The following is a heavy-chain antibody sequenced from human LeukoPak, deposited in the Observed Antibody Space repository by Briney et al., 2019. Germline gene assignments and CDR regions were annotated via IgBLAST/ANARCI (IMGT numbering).Heavy chain of an antibody. CDR2: IRYDGSNK. CDR1: GFTFSSYG. Sequence: GGSLRLSCAASGFTFSSYGMHWVRQAPGKGLEWVAFIRYDGSNKYYADSVKGRFTISRDNSKNTLYLQMNSLRAEDTAVYYCARAAYYYDSSGYYSYDYWGQGTLVTVSS. J-gene: IGHJ4*02. V-gene: IGHV3-30*02. CDR3: ARAAYYYDSSGYYSYDY. D-gene: IGHD3-22*01.